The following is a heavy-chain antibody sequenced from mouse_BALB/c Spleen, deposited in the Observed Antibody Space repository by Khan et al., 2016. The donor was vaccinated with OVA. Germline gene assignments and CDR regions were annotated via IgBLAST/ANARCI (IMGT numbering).Heavy chain of an antibody. CDR2: MWSDGSA. D-gene: IGHD2-10*01. J-gene: IGHJ4*01. CDR1: GFSLTNYG. V-gene: IGHV2-6-1*01. CDR3: ARQPYYHYNVMDY. Sequence: QVQLKESGPGLVAPSQSLSITCTLSGFSLTNYGVHWVRQPPGKGLEWLVLMWSDGSATYNSALNSRLTISMDNSTSQVFLKMHSLQTDDTAMYFCARQPYYHYNVMDYWGQGTSVTVSS.